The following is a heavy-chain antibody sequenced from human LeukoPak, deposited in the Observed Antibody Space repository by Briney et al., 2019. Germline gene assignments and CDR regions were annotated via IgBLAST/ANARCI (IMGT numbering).Heavy chain of an antibody. Sequence: GGSLRLSCAASGFTFSNFGMGWVRQAPGKGMEWVSAITNSGGGTYYGDSVKGRFTTSRDNSKNTLYLQMSSLRAEDTAVYYCARSGHYISFCLNYWGQGALVTVSS. D-gene: IGHD2/OR15-2a*01. CDR2: ITNSGGGT. CDR3: ARSGHYISFCLNY. J-gene: IGHJ4*02. CDR1: GFTFSNFG. V-gene: IGHV3-23*01.